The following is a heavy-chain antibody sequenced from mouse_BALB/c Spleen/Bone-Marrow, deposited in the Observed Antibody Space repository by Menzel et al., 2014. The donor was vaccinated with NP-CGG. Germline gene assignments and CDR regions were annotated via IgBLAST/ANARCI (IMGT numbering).Heavy chain of an antibody. CDR1: GDSITSGY. J-gene: IGHJ2*01. CDR3: ARDYGSSFDY. V-gene: IGHV3-8*02. D-gene: IGHD1-1*01. Sequence: VQLQQSGPSLVKPSQTLSLTCSVTGDSITSGYWNWIRKFPGNKFEYMGYISHSGSTYYYPSLKSRISITRDTSKNQFYLQLNSVTTEDTATYYCARDYGSSFDYWGQGTTLTVSS. CDR2: ISHSGST.